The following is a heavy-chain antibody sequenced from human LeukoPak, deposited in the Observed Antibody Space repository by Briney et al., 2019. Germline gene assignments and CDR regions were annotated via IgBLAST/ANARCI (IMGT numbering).Heavy chain of an antibody. Sequence: SETLSLTCAVYGGSFSGYYWSWIRQPPGKGLEWIGEINHSGSTNYNPSLKSRVTISVDTSKNQCSLKLSSVTAADTAVYYCARGRVYCSGGSCRQYYYMDVWGKGTTVTVSS. V-gene: IGHV4-34*01. D-gene: IGHD2-15*01. CDR3: ARGRVYCSGGSCRQYYYMDV. CDR2: INHSGST. CDR1: GGSFSGYY. J-gene: IGHJ6*03.